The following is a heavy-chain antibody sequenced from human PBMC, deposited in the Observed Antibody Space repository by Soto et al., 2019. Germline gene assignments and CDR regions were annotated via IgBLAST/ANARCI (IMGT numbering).Heavy chain of an antibody. D-gene: IGHD2-21*01. Sequence: QVQLVQPGTEVQKPGSSVKLSCKTSGGTFTNYDISWVRQAPGQGLEWMGGIIPLFGSPHYSPKFEGRVTITADEVSTTVHLELSSLRFDDTAVYFCAWTLAFCGGNCYLPNFDTWGQGTLVIVSS. CDR2: IIPLFGSP. CDR1: GGTFTNYD. CDR3: AWTLAFCGGNCYLPNFDT. J-gene: IGHJ4*02. V-gene: IGHV1-69*01.